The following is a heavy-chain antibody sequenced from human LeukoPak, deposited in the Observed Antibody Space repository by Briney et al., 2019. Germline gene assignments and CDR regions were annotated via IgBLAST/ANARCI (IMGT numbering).Heavy chain of an antibody. D-gene: IGHD2-2*01. V-gene: IGHV1-69*05. CDR1: GGTFSSYA. J-gene: IGHJ4*02. Sequence: SVKVSCKASGGTFSSYAISWVRQAPGQGLEWMGRIIPIFGTANYAQKFQGRDTITTDESTSTAYMELSSLRSEDTAVYYCASSVVEATSKNAPDYWGQGTLVTVSS. CDR2: IIPIFGTA. CDR3: ASSVVEATSKNAPDY.